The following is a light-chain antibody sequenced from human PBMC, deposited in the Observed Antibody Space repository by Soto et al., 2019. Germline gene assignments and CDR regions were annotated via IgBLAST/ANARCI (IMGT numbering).Light chain of an antibody. J-gene: IGKJ2*01. CDR1: QSVNSN. CDR2: GAS. Sequence: ERVMTQSPATLSVSPGERATLSCRASQSVNSNLAWYQQKPGQAPRLLIYGASTRATGIPARVSGSGSGTEFTLTISSLQSEDSAVYYCQQYNNWPYTFGQGTKLEIK. V-gene: IGKV3-15*01. CDR3: QQYNNWPYT.